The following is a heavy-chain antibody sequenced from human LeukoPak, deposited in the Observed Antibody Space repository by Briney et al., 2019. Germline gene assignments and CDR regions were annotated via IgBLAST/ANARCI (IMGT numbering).Heavy chain of an antibody. D-gene: IGHD3-10*01. Sequence: GGSLRLSCAASGFTFSSYAMSWVRQAPGKGLVWVSRINSDGSSTSYADSVKGRFTISRDNAKNTLYLQMNSLRAEDTAVYYCARSSYYGSGITWFDPWGQGTLVTVSS. CDR1: GFTFSSYA. CDR2: INSDGSST. J-gene: IGHJ5*02. CDR3: ARSSYYGSGITWFDP. V-gene: IGHV3-74*01.